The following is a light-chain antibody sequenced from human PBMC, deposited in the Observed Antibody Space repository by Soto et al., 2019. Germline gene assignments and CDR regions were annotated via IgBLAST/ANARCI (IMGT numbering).Light chain of an antibody. CDR2: EVV. CDR1: KSDIGVYDF. J-gene: IGLJ3*02. Sequence: QSVLTQPPSASGSPGQSVTISCTGTKSDIGVYDFVSWYQHHPGKAPRLIIYEVVQRPSGVPDRFSGSKSGNTASLTVSGLQAADEADYYCSSFTGDNTHVFGGGTQMTVL. CDR3: SSFTGDNTHV. V-gene: IGLV2-8*01.